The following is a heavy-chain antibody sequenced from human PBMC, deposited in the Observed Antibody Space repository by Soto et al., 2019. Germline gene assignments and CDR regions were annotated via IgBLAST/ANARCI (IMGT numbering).Heavy chain of an antibody. D-gene: IGHD2-8*01. CDR3: AKCMQANWQYDAFHM. CDR2: ITDNRGAT. CDR1: GFTFISYS. Sequence: PWGSLRLSCTASGFTFISYSICFVWHPPLKGLEWVAHITDNRGATYYADSVKGRFTISKDTSRNTLYLQMNSLRAEDTALYYCAKCMQANWQYDAFHMWGQGTMVTVSS. V-gene: IGHV3-23*01. J-gene: IGHJ3*02.